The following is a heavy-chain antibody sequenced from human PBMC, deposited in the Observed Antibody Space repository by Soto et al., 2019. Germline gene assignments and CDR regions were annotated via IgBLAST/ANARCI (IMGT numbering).Heavy chain of an antibody. J-gene: IGHJ5*02. Sequence: ETLSLTCTVSGGSISSYYWSWIRQPPGKGLEWIGYIYYSGSTNYNPSLKSRVTISVDTSKNQFSLKLSSVTAADTAVYYCARVGYSSSWYWFDPWGQETLVTVSS. CDR3: ARVGYSSSWYWFDP. V-gene: IGHV4-59*01. CDR1: GGSISSYY. CDR2: IYYSGST. D-gene: IGHD6-13*01.